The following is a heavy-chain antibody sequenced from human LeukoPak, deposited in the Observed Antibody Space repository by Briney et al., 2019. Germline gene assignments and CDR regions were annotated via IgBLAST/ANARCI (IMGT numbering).Heavy chain of an antibody. CDR2: ISSKVNTYAT. CDR1: GFTFSGSA. D-gene: IGHD6-19*01. Sequence: GGSLRLSCAASGFTFSGSAMHWVRQASGKGLEWVGRISSKVNTYATAYAASVKGRFAISRDDSKNTAFLQMNSLKPEDTAVYYGSSQYNSGSGVIYWGQGTLVTVSS. CDR3: SSQYNSGSGVIY. J-gene: IGHJ4*02. V-gene: IGHV3-73*01.